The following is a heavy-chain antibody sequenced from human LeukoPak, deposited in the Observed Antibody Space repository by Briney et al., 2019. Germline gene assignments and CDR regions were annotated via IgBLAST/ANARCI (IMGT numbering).Heavy chain of an antibody. CDR1: GFTFSSYW. Sequence: GGSLRLSCAASGFTFSSYWMHWVRQAPGKGLVWVSRINTDGSTTTYADSVKGRLTISRDNAKNTLYLQMNSLRAEDTAVYYCARALYCSSTSCQTGWGQGTLVTVSS. D-gene: IGHD2-2*01. CDR2: INTDGSTT. V-gene: IGHV3-74*01. CDR3: ARALYCSSTSCQTG. J-gene: IGHJ4*02.